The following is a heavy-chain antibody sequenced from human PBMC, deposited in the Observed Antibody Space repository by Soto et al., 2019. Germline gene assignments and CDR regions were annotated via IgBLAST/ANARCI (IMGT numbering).Heavy chain of an antibody. CDR1: GGSISHYY. Sequence: QVQLQESGPGLVKPSETLSLTCNVSGGSISHYYWNWIRQPPGKGLEWIGYIYYSGSTNYNPSLKSRVTISVDTSKNQVSLKLSSLTAADTAVYYCAGGSSIPLDGYWGQGTLVTVSS. D-gene: IGHD3-3*02. V-gene: IGHV4-59*01. J-gene: IGHJ1*01. CDR2: IYYSGST. CDR3: AGGSSIPLDGY.